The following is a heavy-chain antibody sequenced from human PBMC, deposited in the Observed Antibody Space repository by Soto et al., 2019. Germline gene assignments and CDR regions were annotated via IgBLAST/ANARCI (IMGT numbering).Heavy chain of an antibody. CDR1: GFTFSSYW. CDR3: ARAREQLWVVDYFDY. D-gene: IGHD5-18*01. CDR2: IKQDGSEK. V-gene: IGHV3-7*03. Sequence: EVQLVESGGGLVQPGGSLRLSCAASGFTFSSYWMSWVRQAPGKGLEWVANIKQDGSEKYYVDSVKGRFTISRDNAKNSLYLQMNSLRAEDTAVYYCARAREQLWVVDYFDYWGQGVLVTVSS. J-gene: IGHJ4*02.